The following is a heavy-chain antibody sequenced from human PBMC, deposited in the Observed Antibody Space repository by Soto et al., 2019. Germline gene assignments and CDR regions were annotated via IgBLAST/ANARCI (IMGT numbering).Heavy chain of an antibody. Sequence: QVQLVQSGVEVKKPGASVKVSCKASGYTFTNYGITWVRQAPGQGLEWLGGISGYNGNTNYAQKFQGRVTMTTDTXTSTAYMDLRSLRYDDTAVYYCARGGRFAVADTDYWGQGTLLTVSS. CDR1: GYTFTNYG. D-gene: IGHD3-3*01. J-gene: IGHJ4*02. CDR3: ARGGRFAVADTDY. CDR2: ISGYNGNT. V-gene: IGHV1-18*01.